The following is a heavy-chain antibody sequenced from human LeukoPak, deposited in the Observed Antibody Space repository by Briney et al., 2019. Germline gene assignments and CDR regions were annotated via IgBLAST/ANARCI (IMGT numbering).Heavy chain of an antibody. CDR1: GYTFTGYY. V-gene: IGHV1-2*06. Sequence: GASVKVSCKASGYTFTGYYMHWVRQAPGQGLEWMGRINPNSGGTNYAQKFQGRVTMTRDTSISTAYMELSRLRSDDTAVYYCARGMYYYGSGVYHFDYWGQGTLVTVSS. J-gene: IGHJ4*02. CDR3: ARGMYYYGSGVYHFDY. CDR2: INPNSGGT. D-gene: IGHD3-10*01.